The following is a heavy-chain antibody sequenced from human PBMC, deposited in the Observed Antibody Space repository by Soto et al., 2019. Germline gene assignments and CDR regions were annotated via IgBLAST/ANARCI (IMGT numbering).Heavy chain of an antibody. CDR2: IYHSGST. D-gene: IGHD5-18*01. Sequence: NPSETLSLTCAVSGGSISSSNWWSWVRQPPGKGLEWRGEIYHSGSTNYNPSLKSRVTISVDKSKNQFSLKLISVTAADTAVYYCAGAPVDTAEDYYYYGMDVWGQGTAVTV. CDR3: AGAPVDTAEDYYYYGMDV. CDR1: GGSISSSNW. V-gene: IGHV4-4*02. J-gene: IGHJ6*02.